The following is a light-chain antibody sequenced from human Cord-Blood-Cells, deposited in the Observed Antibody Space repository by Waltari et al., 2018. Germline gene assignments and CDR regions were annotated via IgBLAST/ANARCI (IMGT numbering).Light chain of an antibody. CDR1: QSVLYSSNNKNY. V-gene: IGKV4-1*01. CDR2: WAS. J-gene: IGKJ4*01. Sequence: DIVMTQSPDSLAVSLGERVTINCKSSQSVLYSSNNKNYLAWYQQKPGQPLKLLIYWASTRDSGFPDGFVGGGSGKDSTLTFSGLQVEVLAFFYGKHNFVPPLPFGGGPRWRSN. CDR3: KHNFVPPLP.